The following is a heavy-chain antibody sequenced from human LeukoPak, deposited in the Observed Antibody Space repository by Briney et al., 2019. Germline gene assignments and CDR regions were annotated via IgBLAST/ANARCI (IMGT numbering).Heavy chain of an antibody. CDR2: ISYDGSNK. J-gene: IGHJ4*02. Sequence: GRSLRLSCAASGFTFSSYAMHWVRQAPGKGLEWVAVISYDGSNKYYADSVKGRFTISRDNSKNTLYLQMNSLRAEDTAVYYCAKDPPSYYYDSSDDDYWGQGTLVTVSS. V-gene: IGHV3-30-3*01. CDR1: GFTFSSYA. CDR3: AKDPPSYYYDSSDDDY. D-gene: IGHD3-22*01.